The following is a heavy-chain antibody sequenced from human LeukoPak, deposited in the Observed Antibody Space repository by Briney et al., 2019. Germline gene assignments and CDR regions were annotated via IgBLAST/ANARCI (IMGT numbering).Heavy chain of an antibody. Sequence: PGGSLRLSCAASGFTVSSNSMSWVRQAPGKGLEWVSGVYSGGSTFYADSVKGRFIISRDSSKNTLYLQMNTLRAEDTAVYYCAGGHSSGSYFNAYHLWGQGTMVTVSS. CDR2: VYSGGST. CDR3: AGGHSSGSYFNAYHL. V-gene: IGHV3-53*01. CDR1: GFTVSSNS. D-gene: IGHD3-22*01. J-gene: IGHJ3*01.